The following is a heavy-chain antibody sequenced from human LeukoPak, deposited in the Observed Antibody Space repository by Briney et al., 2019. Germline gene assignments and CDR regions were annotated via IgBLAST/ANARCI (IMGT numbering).Heavy chain of an antibody. CDR1: GYTFTSYY. J-gene: IGHJ4*02. CDR2: INPSGGST. D-gene: IGHD3-10*01. Sequence: ASVKVSCKASGYTFTSYYMHWVRQAPGQGLEWMGIINPSGGSTSYAQKFQGRVTMTRDTSTSTVYMELSRLRSDDTAVYYCARGRITYYYGSGSYAPLDYWGQGTLVTVSS. CDR3: ARGRITYYYGSGSYAPLDY. V-gene: IGHV1-46*01.